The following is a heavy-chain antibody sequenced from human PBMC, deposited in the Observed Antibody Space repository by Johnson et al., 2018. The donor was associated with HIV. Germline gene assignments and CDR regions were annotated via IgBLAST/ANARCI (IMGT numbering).Heavy chain of an antibody. CDR3: AKEGAAVIHFDI. CDR1: GFTFDEYG. J-gene: IGHJ3*02. Sequence: VQLVESGGGVVRPGGSLRLSCEVSGFTFDEYGMSWVRQAPGKGLEWVSGINWNGGGTGYADSVKGRFTISRDNAKNSLYLQMNSLRAEDTALYYCAKEGAAVIHFDIWGQGTMVTVSS. CDR2: INWNGGGT. D-gene: IGHD6-13*01. V-gene: IGHV3-20*04.